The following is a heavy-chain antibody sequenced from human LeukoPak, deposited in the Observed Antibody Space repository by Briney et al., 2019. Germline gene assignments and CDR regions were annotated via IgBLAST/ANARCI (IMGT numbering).Heavy chain of an antibody. CDR1: GFTFDDYA. CDR2: ISWNSGSI. J-gene: IGHJ4*02. D-gene: IGHD3-10*01. CDR3: AKDKTHYYGSGSYPDH. V-gene: IGHV3-9*01. Sequence: GRSLRLSCAASGFTFDDYAMHWVRQAPGKGLEWVSGISWNSGSIGYADSVKGRFTISRDNAKNSLYLQMNSLRAEDTALYYCAKDKTHYYGSGSYPDHWGQGTLVTVSS.